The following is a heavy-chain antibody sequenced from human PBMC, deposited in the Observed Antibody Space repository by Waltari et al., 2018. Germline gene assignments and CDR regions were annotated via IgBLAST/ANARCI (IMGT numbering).Heavy chain of an antibody. Sequence: EVQLVESGGVVVQPGGSLRLSCAASGFTFDDYTMHWVRHAPGKGLEWVSLISWDGGSTYYADSVKGRFTISRDNSKNSLYLQMNSLRTEDTALYYCAKDGVAAAGMYYYYYMDVWGKGTTVTVSS. D-gene: IGHD6-13*01. CDR2: ISWDGGST. V-gene: IGHV3-43*01. CDR1: GFTFDDYT. J-gene: IGHJ6*03. CDR3: AKDGVAAAGMYYYYYMDV.